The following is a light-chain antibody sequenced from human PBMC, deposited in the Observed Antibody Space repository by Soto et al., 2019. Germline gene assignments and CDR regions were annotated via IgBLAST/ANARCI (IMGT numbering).Light chain of an antibody. CDR1: QSVSSN. V-gene: IGKV3D-15*01. Sequence: EIVMTQSPATLSVSPGERATLSCRDSQSVSSNLAWYQQKPGQAPRLLIYGASTRAAGIPDRFSGSGSGTEFTLTISSLQSEDFAAYYCQQYNKWPITFGQGTRLEIK. CDR2: GAS. J-gene: IGKJ5*01. CDR3: QQYNKWPIT.